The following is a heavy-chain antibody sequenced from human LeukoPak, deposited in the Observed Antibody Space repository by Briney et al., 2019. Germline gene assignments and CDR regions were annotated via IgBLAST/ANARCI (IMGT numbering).Heavy chain of an antibody. CDR1: GGSISSYY. CDR2: INHSGST. V-gene: IGHV4-34*01. Sequence: SETLSLTCTVSGGSISSYYWSWIRQPPGKGLEWIGEINHSGSTNYNPSLKSRVTISVDTSKNQFSLKLSSVTAADTAVYYCARGIYDWGQGTLVTVSS. CDR3: ARGIYD. J-gene: IGHJ4*02. D-gene: IGHD5/OR15-5a*01.